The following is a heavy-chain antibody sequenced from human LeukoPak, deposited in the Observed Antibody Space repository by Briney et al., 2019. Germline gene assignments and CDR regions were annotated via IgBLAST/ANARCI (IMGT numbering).Heavy chain of an antibody. CDR3: SSGSYLSHYFDY. J-gene: IGHJ4*02. CDR1: GFTFSSYA. V-gene: IGHV3-23*01. D-gene: IGHD1-26*01. CDR2: ISGSGGST. Sequence: PGGSLRLSCAASGFTFSSYAMSWVRQAPGKGLEWVSAISGSGGSTYYADSVKGRFTISRDNSMNTLYLQMNSLRAEDTAVYYCSSGSYLSHYFDYWGQGTLVTVSS.